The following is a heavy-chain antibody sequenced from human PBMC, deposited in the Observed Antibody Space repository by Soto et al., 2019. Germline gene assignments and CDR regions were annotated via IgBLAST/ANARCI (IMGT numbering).Heavy chain of an antibody. CDR3: TTFYGSGSYFDY. CDR1: GFTFSNAW. V-gene: IGHV3-15*01. CDR2: IKSKTDGGTT. J-gene: IGHJ4*02. D-gene: IGHD3-10*01. Sequence: EVQLVESGGGLVQPGGSLRLSCAASGFTFSNAWMSWVRQAPGKGLEWVGRIKSKTDGGTTDYAAPVKGRFTISRDDSKNTLYLQMNSLKTEDTAVYYCTTFYGSGSYFDYWGQGTLVTVSS.